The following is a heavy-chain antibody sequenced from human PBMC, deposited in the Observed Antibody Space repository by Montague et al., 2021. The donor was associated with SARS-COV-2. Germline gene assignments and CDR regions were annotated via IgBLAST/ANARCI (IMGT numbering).Heavy chain of an antibody. V-gene: IGHV2-70*01. CDR2: IDWDNDE. CDR3: ARDFPPSHLGGAPDWYFEI. J-gene: IGHJ2*01. Sequence: PALVKPTQTLTLTCTLSGLSVTTSGLCVGWIRQPPGKALEWLALIDWDNDEYYRPSLKTRLTISKDTSKNQVVLTMTNMDPADTATFFCARDFPPSHLGGAPDWYFEIWGRGTLVTISS. CDR1: GLSVTTSGLC. D-gene: IGHD3-16*01.